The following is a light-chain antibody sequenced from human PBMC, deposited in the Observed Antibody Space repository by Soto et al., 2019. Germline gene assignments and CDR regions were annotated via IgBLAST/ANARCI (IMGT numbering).Light chain of an antibody. J-gene: IGLJ1*01. CDR2: DVN. Sequence: QSALTQPPSVSGSPGQSVAISCTGTSSDVGSFNRVSWYQQSPGTAPKLIIYDVNNRPSGVPDRFSGSKSGNAASLTISGLQAEDESDYYCSSFTPSDTYVFGTGTKVTVL. CDR1: SSDVGSFNR. CDR3: SSFTPSDTYV. V-gene: IGLV2-18*02.